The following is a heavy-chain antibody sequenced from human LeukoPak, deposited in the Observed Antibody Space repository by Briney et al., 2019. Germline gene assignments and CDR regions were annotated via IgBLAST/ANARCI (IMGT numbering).Heavy chain of an antibody. CDR2: ISSNSSYI. CDR1: GFTFSSLA. CDR3: ASLPWLVRWIYY. J-gene: IGHJ4*02. D-gene: IGHD6-19*01. Sequence: GGSLRLSCVASGFTFSSLAMNWVRQAPGKGLEWVSSISSNSSYIQYADSVKGRFTISRDNARNSLYLPMNNLRAEDTAVYYCASLPWLVRWIYYWGQGTLVTVSS. V-gene: IGHV3-21*01.